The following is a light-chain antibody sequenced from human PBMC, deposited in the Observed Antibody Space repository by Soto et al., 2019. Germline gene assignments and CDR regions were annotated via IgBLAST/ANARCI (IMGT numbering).Light chain of an antibody. CDR1: DIGRRS. CDR3: QVWDSTTNVVV. V-gene: IGLV3-21*02. CDR2: RDS. Sequence: SYELTQPPSASVAPGQTARITCGGDDIGRRSVHWYQQRPGQAPVVVVYRDSVRPSGIPERFSGSNSENTATLTISRVEAGDEADYYCQVWDSTTNVVVFGGGTQLTVL. J-gene: IGLJ2*01.